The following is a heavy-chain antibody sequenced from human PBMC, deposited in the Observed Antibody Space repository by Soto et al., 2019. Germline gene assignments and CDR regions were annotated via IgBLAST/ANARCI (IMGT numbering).Heavy chain of an antibody. CDR2: IDPSDSQT. D-gene: IGHD3-22*01. CDR3: ARQIYDSDTGPNFQYYFDS. CDR1: GYSFAGYW. J-gene: IGHJ4*02. Sequence: GEALKISCKGSGYSFAGYWITWVRQKPGKGLEWMGRIDPSDSQTYYSPSFRGHVTISVTKSITTVFLQWSSLRASDTAMYYCARQIYDSDTGPNFQYYFDSWGQGTPVTVS. V-gene: IGHV5-10-1*01.